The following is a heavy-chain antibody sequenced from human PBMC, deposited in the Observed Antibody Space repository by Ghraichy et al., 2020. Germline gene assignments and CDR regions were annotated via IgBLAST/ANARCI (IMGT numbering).Heavy chain of an antibody. D-gene: IGHD5-18*01. CDR2: INHSGST. CDR1: GGSFSGYY. Sequence: LSLTCAVYGGSFSGYYWSWIRQPPGKGLEWIGEINHSGSTNYNPSLKSRVTISVDTSKNQFSLKLSSVTAADTAVYYCARGLQLWVTLGYYYYMDVWGKGTTVTVSS. V-gene: IGHV4-34*01. J-gene: IGHJ6*03. CDR3: ARGLQLWVTLGYYYYMDV.